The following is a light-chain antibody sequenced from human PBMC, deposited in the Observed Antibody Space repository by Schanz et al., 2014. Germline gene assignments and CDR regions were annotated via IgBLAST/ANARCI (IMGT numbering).Light chain of an antibody. CDR2: GAS. CDR3: QQFGASPFT. V-gene: IGKV3-20*01. CDR1: QSVSSGY. Sequence: EIVLTQSPGTLSLSPGERATLSCRDSQSVSSGYLAWYQQKPGQAPRLLIYGASSRATGIPDRFSGSGSGTDFSLTISRLEPEDFAVYFCQQFGASPFTFGAGSKLEI. J-gene: IGKJ4*01.